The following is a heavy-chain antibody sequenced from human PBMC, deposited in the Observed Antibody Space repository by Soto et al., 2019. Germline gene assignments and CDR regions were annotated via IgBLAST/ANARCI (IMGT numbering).Heavy chain of an antibody. CDR2: IYYSGST. J-gene: IGHJ5*02. Sequence: QLQLQESGPGLVKPSETLSLTCTVSGGSISSSSYYWGWIRQPPGKGLEWIGSIYYSGSTYYNPSPNSRVSISVDTCKNQFSLKLSSVTAADAAVYYCARRGSGDPWGQGTLVTVSS. D-gene: IGHD6-25*01. CDR1: GGSISSSSYY. CDR3: ARRGSGDP. V-gene: IGHV4-39*01.